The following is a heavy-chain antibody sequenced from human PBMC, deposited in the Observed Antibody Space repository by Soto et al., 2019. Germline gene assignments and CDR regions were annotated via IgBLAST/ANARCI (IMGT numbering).Heavy chain of an antibody. CDR2: IKSKTDGGTT. J-gene: IGHJ4*02. Sequence: GGSLRLSCAASGFTFSNAWMSWVRQAPGKGLEWVGRIKSKTDGGTTDYAAPVKGRFTISRDDSKNTLYLQMNSLKTEDTAVYYCWVDIVATTGPFDYWGQGTLVTVSS. V-gene: IGHV3-15*01. CDR1: GFTFSNAW. D-gene: IGHD5-12*01. CDR3: WVDIVATTGPFDY.